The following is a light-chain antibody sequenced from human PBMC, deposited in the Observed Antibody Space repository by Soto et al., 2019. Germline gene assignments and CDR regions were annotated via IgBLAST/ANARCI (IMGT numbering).Light chain of an antibody. CDR1: QSISSW. CDR2: KAS. Sequence: DIQMTQSPSTLSASVGDRVTITCRASQSISSWLAWYQQKPGKAPKLLIYKASSLESGVPSRFSGSGSGTELTLTIISLQPDDFATYYCQQYNSYPWTFGQGTKVEIK. V-gene: IGKV1-5*03. J-gene: IGKJ1*01. CDR3: QQYNSYPWT.